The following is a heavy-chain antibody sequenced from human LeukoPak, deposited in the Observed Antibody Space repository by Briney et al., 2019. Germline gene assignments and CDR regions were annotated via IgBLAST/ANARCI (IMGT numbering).Heavy chain of an antibody. Sequence: ASVKVSCKASGYTFTSYYMHWVRQDPGQGLEWMGIINPSGGSTNYAQKFQGRVTMTRDTSTSTVYMELSSLRSEDTAVYYCARESGSYSIGYWGQGTLVTVSS. CDR1: GYTFTSYY. D-gene: IGHD1-26*01. V-gene: IGHV1-46*01. CDR2: INPSGGST. CDR3: ARESGSYSIGY. J-gene: IGHJ4*02.